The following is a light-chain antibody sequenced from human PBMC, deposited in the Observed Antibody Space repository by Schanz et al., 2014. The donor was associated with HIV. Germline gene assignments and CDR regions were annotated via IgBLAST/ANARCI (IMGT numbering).Light chain of an antibody. V-gene: IGLV1-40*01. CDR1: TSDIGAGYD. Sequence: QSVLTQPPSVSGAPGQRVTISCTGSTSDIGAGYDVHWYQLLPGAAPKLLIYANNNRPSWVPDRFSGSQSGSSASLAISGLHTDDEADYYCSSYAGSSALLFGGGTKLTVL. J-gene: IGLJ2*01. CDR2: ANN. CDR3: SSYAGSSALL.